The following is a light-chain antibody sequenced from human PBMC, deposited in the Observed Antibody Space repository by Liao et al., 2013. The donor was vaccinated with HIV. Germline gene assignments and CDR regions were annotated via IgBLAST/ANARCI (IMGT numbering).Light chain of an antibody. V-gene: IGLV3-1*01. Sequence: SYELTQPPSVSVSPGQTARITCSGDALPKQFAYWYQQTPGQAPVLVIFHGIDRPSGIPERFSGSNSGNTATLTISGTQSLDEGDYYCQAWDSRTAAVFGSGTKVTVL. CDR3: QAWDSRTAAV. CDR2: HGI. J-gene: IGLJ1*01. CDR1: ALPKQF.